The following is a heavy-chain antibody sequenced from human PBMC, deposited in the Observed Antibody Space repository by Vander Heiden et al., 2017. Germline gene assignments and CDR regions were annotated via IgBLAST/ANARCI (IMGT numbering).Heavy chain of an antibody. CDR3: AGTKNAASAYYGMEV. CDR1: GFSTTTTGVG. Sequence: QNNTKESVPTLVKPTETFTLTCTSSGFSTTTTGVGVGWIHQPPGNALEWLAVIYWDDDKRYSASLRSRLTITKDTYRNQVVLTVANMDPLDTGSYYCAGTKNAASAYYGMEVWGQGTTVTVSS. CDR2: IYWDDDK. V-gene: IGHV2-5*02. J-gene: IGHJ6*02. D-gene: IGHD6-13*01.